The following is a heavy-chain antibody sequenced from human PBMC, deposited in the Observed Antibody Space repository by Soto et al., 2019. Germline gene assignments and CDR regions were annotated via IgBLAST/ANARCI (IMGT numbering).Heavy chain of an antibody. CDR2: IYHSGST. Sequence: QLQLQESGSGLVKPSQTLSLTCAVSGGSISSGGYSWSWIRQPPGKGLEWIGYIYHSGSTYYNPSLKSRVTISVDRSKNQFSLKLSSVTAADTAVYYCARSTTVTTGVWFDPWGQGTLVTVSS. J-gene: IGHJ5*02. D-gene: IGHD4-17*01. V-gene: IGHV4-30-2*01. CDR3: ARSTTVTTGVWFDP. CDR1: GGSISSGGYS.